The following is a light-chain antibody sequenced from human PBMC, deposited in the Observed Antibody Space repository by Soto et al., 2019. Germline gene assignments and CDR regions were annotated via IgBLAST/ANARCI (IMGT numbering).Light chain of an antibody. Sequence: DSVMTKTPLFLPVTPREPASISCRSSQSLLHSNGYNYLDWYLQKPGQSPQLLIYLGSNRASGVPDRFSGSGSGTDFTLKISRVEAEDVGVYYCMQPLQSWTFGQGTKVDIK. CDR2: LGS. V-gene: IGKV2-28*01. J-gene: IGKJ1*01. CDR1: QSLLHSNGYNY. CDR3: MQPLQSWT.